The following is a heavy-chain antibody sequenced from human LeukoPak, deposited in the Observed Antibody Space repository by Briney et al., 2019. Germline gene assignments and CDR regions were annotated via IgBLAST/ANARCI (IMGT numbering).Heavy chain of an antibody. J-gene: IGHJ3*02. CDR3: ASDVYHSSSWINDAFDI. CDR1: GFTFSSYW. V-gene: IGHV3-7*01. CDR2: IKQDGSEK. D-gene: IGHD6-13*01. Sequence: GGSLRLSCAASGFTFSSYWMSWVRQAPGKGLEWVANIKQDGSEKYYVDSVKGRFTISRDNAKNSLYLQMNSLRAEDTAVYYCASDVYHSSSWINDAFDIWGQGTMVTVSS.